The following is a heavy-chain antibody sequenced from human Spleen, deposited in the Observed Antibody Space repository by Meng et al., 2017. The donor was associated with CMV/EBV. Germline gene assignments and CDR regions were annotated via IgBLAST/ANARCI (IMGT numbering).Heavy chain of an antibody. D-gene: IGHD4-23*01. CDR2: IIPIVGMA. V-gene: IGHV1-69*10. Sequence: SVKVSCKASGGTFSNYAISWVRQAPGQGLEWMGGIIPIVGMADYAQKFQGRVTIIADKSTSTAYMELISLRSEDTAVYYCARDSLSGPTVVIAGYGMDVWGQGTTVTVSS. CDR3: ARDSLSGPTVVIAGYGMDV. J-gene: IGHJ6*02. CDR1: GGTFSNYA.